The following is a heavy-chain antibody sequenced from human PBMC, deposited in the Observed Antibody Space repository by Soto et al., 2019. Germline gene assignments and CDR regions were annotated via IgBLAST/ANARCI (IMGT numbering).Heavy chain of an antibody. D-gene: IGHD3-22*01. CDR1: GFTFSSYA. Sequence: QVQLVESVGGVVQPGRSLRLSCAASGFTFSSYAMHWVRQAPGKGLEWVAVISYDGSNKYYADSVKGRFTISRDNSKNTLYLQMNSLRAEDTAVYYCARDHYYDSSGFSGEYFQHWGQGTLVTVSS. V-gene: IGHV3-30-3*01. CDR3: ARDHYYDSSGFSGEYFQH. J-gene: IGHJ1*01. CDR2: ISYDGSNK.